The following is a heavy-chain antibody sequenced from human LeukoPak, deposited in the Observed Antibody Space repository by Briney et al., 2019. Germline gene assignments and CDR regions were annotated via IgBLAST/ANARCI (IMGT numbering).Heavy chain of an antibody. D-gene: IGHD3-16*02. J-gene: IGHJ4*02. V-gene: IGHV3-64*01. Sequence: GGSLRLSCAASGFTFSSYAMHWVRQAPGKGLEYVSAISSNGGSTYYANSVKGRFTISRDNSKNTLYLQMGSLRAEDMAVYYCARDNKGGELSLGSFVFPFTFLDYWGQGTLVTVSS. CDR2: ISSNGGST. CDR3: ARDNKGGELSLGSFVFPFTFLDY. CDR1: GFTFSSYA.